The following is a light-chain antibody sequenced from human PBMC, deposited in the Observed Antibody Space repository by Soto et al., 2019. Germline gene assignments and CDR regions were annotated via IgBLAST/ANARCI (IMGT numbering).Light chain of an antibody. CDR3: QQSYSAPQVT. V-gene: IGKV1-39*01. CDR1: QSISNF. Sequence: DIQMTQSPSSLSASVGDRVTITCRTSQSISNFLNWYQQQPGKAPKLLIYGAFGLQSGVPSRFSGSGSGTDFTLTISSLQPEDFATYYCQQSYSAPQVTFGGGTKVDI. CDR2: GAF. J-gene: IGKJ4*01.